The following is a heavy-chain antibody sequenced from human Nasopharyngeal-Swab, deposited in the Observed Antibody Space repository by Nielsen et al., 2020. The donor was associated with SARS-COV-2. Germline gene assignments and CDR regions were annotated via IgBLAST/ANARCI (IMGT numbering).Heavy chain of an antibody. CDR3: ARIGYGSGSYMYYFDY. V-gene: IGHV5-10-1*01. D-gene: IGHD3-10*01. CDR1: GYSFTSYW. Sequence: GESLKISCQGSGYSFTSYWISWVRQMPGTGLEWMGRIDPSDSYTNYSPSFQGHVTISADKSISTAYLQWSSLKASDTAMYYCARIGYGSGSYMYYFDYWGQGTLVTVSS. J-gene: IGHJ4*02. CDR2: IDPSDSYT.